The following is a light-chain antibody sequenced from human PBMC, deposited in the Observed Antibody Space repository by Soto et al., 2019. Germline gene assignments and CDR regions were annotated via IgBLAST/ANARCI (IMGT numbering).Light chain of an antibody. CDR2: DAS. J-gene: IGKJ1*01. CDR1: ESVSSY. CDR3: QQYNDWPRT. V-gene: IGKV3-15*01. Sequence: IEMTQSPATLSLAPWERVTISCRASESVSSYLAWYQQKPGQAPRLLIYDASNRATGIPARFSGSGSGTEFTLTISSLQSEDFAVYYCQQYNDWPRTFGQGTKVDI.